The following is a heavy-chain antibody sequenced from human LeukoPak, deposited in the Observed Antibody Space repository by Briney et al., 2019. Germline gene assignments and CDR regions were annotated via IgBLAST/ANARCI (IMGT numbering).Heavy chain of an antibody. CDR3: TTRNFSSGWILFDY. CDR2: INSKAGGGTT. Sequence: GGSLRLSCAASGFTFSNACMSWVRQAPGKGLQSVARINSKAGGGTTDYAAPVKGRSTISRDDSKNTLYLQMNSLKTEDTAVYYGTTRNFSSGWILFDYCGQGTLVTVSS. V-gene: IGHV3-15*01. CDR1: GFTFSNAC. J-gene: IGHJ4*02. D-gene: IGHD6-19*01.